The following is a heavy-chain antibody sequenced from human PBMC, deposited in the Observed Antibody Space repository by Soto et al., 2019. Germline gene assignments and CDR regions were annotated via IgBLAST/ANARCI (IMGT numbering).Heavy chain of an antibody. Sequence: ASVKVSCKDSGGLFSSFAISWVRQAPGQGLEWMGGIIPVFGTTNYAQKFQGRVTITADESTNTAYMELSSLTSDDTAMYYCARGGGPYVWFNEFWGQGTQVTVSS. V-gene: IGHV1-69*13. CDR1: GGLFSSFA. D-gene: IGHD3-16*01. CDR2: IIPVFGTT. J-gene: IGHJ4*02. CDR3: ARGGGPYVWFNEF.